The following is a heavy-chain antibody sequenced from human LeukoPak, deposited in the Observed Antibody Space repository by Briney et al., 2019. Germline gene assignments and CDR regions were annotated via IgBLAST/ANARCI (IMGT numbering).Heavy chain of an antibody. Sequence: GGSLRLSCAASGFTFSSYAMSWVRRAPGKGLEWVSAISGSGGSTYYADSVKGRFTISRDNAKNSLYLQMNSLRAEDTAVYYCARMSGYVYYFDYWGQGTLVTVSS. CDR3: ARMSGYVYYFDY. J-gene: IGHJ4*02. CDR2: ISGSGGST. D-gene: IGHD3-3*01. CDR1: GFTFSSYA. V-gene: IGHV3-23*01.